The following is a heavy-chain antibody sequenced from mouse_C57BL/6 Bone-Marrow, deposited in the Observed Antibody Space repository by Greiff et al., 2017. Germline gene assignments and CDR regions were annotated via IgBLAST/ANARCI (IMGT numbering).Heavy chain of an antibody. V-gene: IGHV1-18*01. Sequence: EVQLQQSGPELVKPGASVKIPCKASGYTFTDYNMDWVKQSHGKSLEWIGDINPNNGGTIYNQKFKGKATLTVDKSSSTAYMELRSLTSEDTAVYYCARRTTVVATYYFDYWGQGTTLPVSS. CDR3: ARRTTVVATYYFDY. D-gene: IGHD1-1*01. CDR1: GYTFTDYN. J-gene: IGHJ2*01. CDR2: INPNNGGT.